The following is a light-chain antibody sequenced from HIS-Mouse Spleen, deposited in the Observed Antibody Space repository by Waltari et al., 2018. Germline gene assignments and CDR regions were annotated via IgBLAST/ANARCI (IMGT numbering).Light chain of an antibody. CDR3: CSYAGSSTWV. Sequence: QSALTQPASVSGSPGPSITLSCTGTSSDVGSYNLVYWYQQPPGKAPKLMIYEGSKRPSGVSNRFSGSKSGNTASLTISGLQAEDEADYYCCSYAGSSTWVFGGGTKLTVL. CDR1: SSDVGSYNL. V-gene: IGLV2-23*01. CDR2: EGS. J-gene: IGLJ3*02.